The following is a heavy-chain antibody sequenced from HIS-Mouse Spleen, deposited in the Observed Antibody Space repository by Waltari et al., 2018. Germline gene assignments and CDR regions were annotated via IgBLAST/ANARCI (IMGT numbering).Heavy chain of an antibody. V-gene: IGHV3-30*18. Sequence: QVQLVESGGGVVQPGRSLRLSCAASGFTFSSYGMHWVRQAPGKGLEWVVVISYDGSNKYDADYVKGRFTISRDNSKNTLYLQRNSLRAEDTAVYYCAKVWTIWGQGTLVTVSS. CDR2: ISYDGSNK. D-gene: IGHD2-21*01. CDR3: AKVWTI. CDR1: GFTFSSYG. J-gene: IGHJ4*02.